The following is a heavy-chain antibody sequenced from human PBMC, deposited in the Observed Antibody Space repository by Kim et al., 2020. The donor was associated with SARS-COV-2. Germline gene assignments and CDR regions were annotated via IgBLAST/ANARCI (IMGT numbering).Heavy chain of an antibody. J-gene: IGHJ6*02. Sequence: ASVKVSCKASGYTFTNFGISWVRQAPGHGLEWMGWISPYNDKTDYAQKFQGKITMTADTSTSTVYMELRSLSSDDTAIFYCAREELYYYFTMDVWGQGTTVTVSS. CDR1: GYTFTNFG. V-gene: IGHV1-18*01. CDR3: AREELYYYFTMDV. D-gene: IGHD1-7*01. CDR2: ISPYNDKT.